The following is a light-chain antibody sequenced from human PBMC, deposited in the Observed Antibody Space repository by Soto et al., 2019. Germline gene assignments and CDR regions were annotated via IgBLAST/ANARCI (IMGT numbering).Light chain of an antibody. V-gene: IGLV7-43*01. CDR1: SGAVTIGSY. J-gene: IGLJ1*01. CDR2: DTD. Sequence: QAVVTHDPSLTVSPGGTVTLTCASSSGAVTIGSYPTWYQQKPGQTPRPLIFDTDNKYSWTPARFSGSLLGGQAALTLSGAQPEDEAEYFCLLYHGGIYVFGGGTKV. CDR3: LLYHGGIYV.